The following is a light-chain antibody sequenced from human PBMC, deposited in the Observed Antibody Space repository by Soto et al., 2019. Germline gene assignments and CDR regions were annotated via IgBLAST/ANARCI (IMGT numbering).Light chain of an antibody. CDR1: QNINNY. Sequence: DIQMTQSPSSLCACLGDRGTITFQASQNINNYLNWYQQKPGRAPKLLIYDASNLEAGVPSRFRGSGSGTDFTFTISRLQPEDIATYYCQQYENLPTFGQGTRLEIK. J-gene: IGKJ5*01. V-gene: IGKV1-33*01. CDR2: DAS. CDR3: QQYENLPT.